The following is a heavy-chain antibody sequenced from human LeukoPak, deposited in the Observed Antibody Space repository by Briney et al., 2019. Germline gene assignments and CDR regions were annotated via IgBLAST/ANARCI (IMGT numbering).Heavy chain of an antibody. CDR2: IYYSGST. CDR1: GGSISSYY. D-gene: IGHD3-22*01. CDR3: ARVRYYDSSGYYPDY. J-gene: IGHJ4*02. V-gene: IGHV4-59*01. Sequence: PSETLSLTCTVSGGSISSYYWSWIRQPPGKGLEWIGYIYYSGSTNYNPSLKSRVTISVDTSKNQFSLKLSSVTAADTAAYYCARVRYYDSSGYYPDYWGQGTLVTVSS.